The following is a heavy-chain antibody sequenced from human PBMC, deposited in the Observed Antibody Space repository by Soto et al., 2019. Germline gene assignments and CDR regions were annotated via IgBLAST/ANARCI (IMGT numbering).Heavy chain of an antibody. CDR3: ARVEGHSSGWYLGY. CDR2: IGTAGDT. CDR1: GFTFSSYG. Sequence: PWGSLRLFCAASGFTFSSYGMHWVRQATGKGLEWVSAIGTAGDTYYPGSVKGRFTISRENAKNSLYLQMNSLRAEDTAVYYCARVEGHSSGWYLGYWGQGTLVTVSS. D-gene: IGHD6-19*01. J-gene: IGHJ4*02. V-gene: IGHV3-13*01.